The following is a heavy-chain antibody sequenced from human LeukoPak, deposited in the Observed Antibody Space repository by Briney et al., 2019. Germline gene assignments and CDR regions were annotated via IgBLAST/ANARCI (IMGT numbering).Heavy chain of an antibody. D-gene: IGHD6-13*01. CDR2: TQYDGTIK. Sequence: GGSLRLSCAVSGFTFSNYDMHWVRQAPGKGLEWVTFTQYDGTIKYYADSVKGRFTISRDNSKNTLYLQMNSLRAEDTAVYYCAKGEYSSSWPTKNFDYWGQGALVTVSS. CDR1: GFTFSNYD. V-gene: IGHV3-30*02. CDR3: AKGEYSSSWPTKNFDY. J-gene: IGHJ4*02.